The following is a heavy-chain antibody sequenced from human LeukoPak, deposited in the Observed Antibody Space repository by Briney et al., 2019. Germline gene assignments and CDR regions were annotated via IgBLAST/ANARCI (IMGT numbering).Heavy chain of an antibody. J-gene: IGHJ6*03. CDR1: GGSISSGSYY. D-gene: IGHD2-2*02. V-gene: IGHV4-61*02. Sequence: SETLSLTCTVSGGSISSGSYYWSWIRQPAGKGLESIGRIYTSGSTNYNPSLKSRVTISVDTSKNQFSLKLSSVTAADTAVYYCARVQGYCSSTSCYTGGDYYYMDVWGKGTTVTVSS. CDR3: ARVQGYCSSTSCYTGGDYYYMDV. CDR2: IYTSGST.